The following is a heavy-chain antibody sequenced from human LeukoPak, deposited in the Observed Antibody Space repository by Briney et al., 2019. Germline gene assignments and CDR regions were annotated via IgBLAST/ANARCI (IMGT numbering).Heavy chain of an antibody. CDR1: GFSFSDYG. Sequence: GGFLRLSCAASGFSFSDYGMHWVRQAPGQGLEWVAVISYDGRNKYYADSVKGRFTISRDKSKNTLYLQMNSLRTEDTAVYYCARPRTTVVTGSDAFDLWGQGTVVTVSS. D-gene: IGHD4-23*01. CDR2: ISYDGRNK. CDR3: ARPRTTVVTGSDAFDL. V-gene: IGHV3-30*03. J-gene: IGHJ3*01.